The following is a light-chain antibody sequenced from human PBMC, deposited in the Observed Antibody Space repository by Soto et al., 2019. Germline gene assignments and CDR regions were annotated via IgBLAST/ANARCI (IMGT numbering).Light chain of an antibody. CDR2: KAS. CDR1: QSISSW. V-gene: IGKV1-5*03. J-gene: IGKJ1*01. Sequence: DIQMTQSPSTLSASVGDRVTITCRASQSISSWLAWYQQKPGKAPKLLIYKASSLESGVPSRFSGSGSGTEFTLTISSLQPDDFATYCCQQYLSYSRPFGQGTKVEIK. CDR3: QQYLSYSRP.